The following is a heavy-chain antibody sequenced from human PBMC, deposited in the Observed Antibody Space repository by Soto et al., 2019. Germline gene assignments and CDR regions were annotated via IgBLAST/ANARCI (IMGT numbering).Heavy chain of an antibody. J-gene: IGHJ6*02. D-gene: IGHD2-2*01. CDR1: GGTFSSYA. V-gene: IGHV1-69*13. Sequence: SVKVSCKASGGTFSSYAISWVRQAPGQGLEWMGGIITISGTANYAQKFQGRVTITADESTSTAYMELSSLRSEDTAVYYCSRSQGSSTSLEIYYYYYYGMDVWGQGTTVTVSS. CDR3: SRSQGSSTSLEIYYYYYYGMDV. CDR2: IITISGTA.